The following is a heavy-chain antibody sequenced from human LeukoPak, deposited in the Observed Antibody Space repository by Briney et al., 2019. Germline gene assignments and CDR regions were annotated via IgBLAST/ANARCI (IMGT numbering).Heavy chain of an antibody. Sequence: SETLSLTCTVSGGSISSYYWSWIRQPPGKGLEWIGEINHSGSTNYNPSLKSRVTISVDTSKNQFSLKLSSVTAADTAVYYCARRGPGNSSGYYYYYYYMDVWGKGTTVTISS. V-gene: IGHV4-34*01. D-gene: IGHD3-22*01. CDR1: GGSISSYY. CDR2: INHSGST. CDR3: ARRGPGNSSGYYYYYYYMDV. J-gene: IGHJ6*03.